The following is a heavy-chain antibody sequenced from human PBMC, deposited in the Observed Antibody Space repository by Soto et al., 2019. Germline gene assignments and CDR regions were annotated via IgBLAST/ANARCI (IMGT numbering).Heavy chain of an antibody. CDR1: VGSISSGDYY. CDR2: IYYSGST. V-gene: IGHV4-30-4*01. Sequence: SETLSLTCTVSVGSISSGDYYWSWIRQPPGKGLEWIGYIYYSGSTYYNPSLKSRVTISVDTSKNQFSLKLSSVTAADTAVYYCARDRSSRGGLWFGEPVPYYYYGMDGWGQGTTVT. CDR3: ARDRSSRGGLWFGEPVPYYYYGMDG. J-gene: IGHJ6*02. D-gene: IGHD3-10*01.